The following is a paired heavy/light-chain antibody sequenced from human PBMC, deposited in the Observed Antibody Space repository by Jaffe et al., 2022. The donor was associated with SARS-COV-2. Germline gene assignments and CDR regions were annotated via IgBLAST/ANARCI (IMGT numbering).Heavy chain of an antibody. CDR2: ISSSSSSI. CDR3: ARGDYSSACDV. D-gene: IGHD6-19*01. CDR1: GFKLNVYA. Sequence: EVQLVETGGGLVKPGGSLRLSCAASGFKLNVYALIWVRQAPGKGLEWLSSISSSSSSIYYADSVKGRFTISRDNAENSLYLEMNNLKVEDTAVYYCARGDYSSACDVWGRGTLVTVSS. J-gene: IGHJ4*01. V-gene: IGHV3-21*02.
Light chain of an antibody. CDR3: QQYKSYYWT. CDR2: MAS. V-gene: IGKV1-5*03. J-gene: IGKJ1*01. CDR1: ETINSW. Sequence: DIHMTQSPSTLSASVGDRVTISCRANETINSWLAWYQQKPGKAPNLLIYMASSLEIGVPSRFSASGSGTEFVLTISSLQPDDFATYYCQQYKSYYWTFGQGTRVEAK.